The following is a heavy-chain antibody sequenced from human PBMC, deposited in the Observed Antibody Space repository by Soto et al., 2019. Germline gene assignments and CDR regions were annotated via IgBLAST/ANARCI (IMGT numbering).Heavy chain of an antibody. CDR2: ISYDGSNK. D-gene: IGHD6-6*01. CDR1: GFTFSSYA. CDR3: ARGAIAARTDYFDY. Sequence: GGSLRLSCAASGFTFSSYAMHWVRQAPGKGLEWVAVISYDGSNKYYADSVRGRFTISRDNSKNTLYLQMNSLRAEDTAVYYCARGAIAARTDYFDYWGQGTLVTVSS. V-gene: IGHV3-30-3*01. J-gene: IGHJ4*02.